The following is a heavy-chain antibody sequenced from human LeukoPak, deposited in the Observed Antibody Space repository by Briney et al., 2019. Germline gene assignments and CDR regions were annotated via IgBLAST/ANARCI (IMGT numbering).Heavy chain of an antibody. Sequence: GASVKVSCKASGGTFSSYAISWVRQAPGQGLEWMGIINPSGGSTSYAQKFQGRVTMTRDTSTSTVYMELSSLRSEDTAVYYCARDDFSIVGAPGHWGQGTLVTVSS. V-gene: IGHV1-46*01. D-gene: IGHD1-26*01. CDR3: ARDDFSIVGAPGH. J-gene: IGHJ4*02. CDR2: INPSGGST. CDR1: GGTFSSYA.